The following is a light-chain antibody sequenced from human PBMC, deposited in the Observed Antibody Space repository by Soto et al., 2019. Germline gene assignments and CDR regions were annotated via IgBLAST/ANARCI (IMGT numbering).Light chain of an antibody. CDR1: QSFRGL. Sequence: EVVLTQSPVTLSLSPGERATLSCRASQSFRGLLAWYQQKPGQAPRLLIFGASTRASGIPDRFSGSGSGTYFTLTINRLEPDDFVVYYCQQYDTSPYTFGQGTKLEIK. CDR3: QQYDTSPYT. J-gene: IGKJ2*01. CDR2: GAS. V-gene: IGKV3-20*01.